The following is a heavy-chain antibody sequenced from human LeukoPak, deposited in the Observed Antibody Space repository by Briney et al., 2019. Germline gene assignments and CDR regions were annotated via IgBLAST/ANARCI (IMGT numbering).Heavy chain of an antibody. CDR1: GFTFSTYG. Sequence: GGSLRLSCAASGFTFSTYGMYWVRQAPGKGLEWVAVISNDGSNKYYADSVKGRSTISRDNSKSTLYVQMNSLRAEDTAVYYCAKDWGAGGSALTFWGQGTLVTVSS. D-gene: IGHD3-10*01. CDR3: AKDWGAGGSALTF. CDR2: ISNDGSNK. V-gene: IGHV3-30*18. J-gene: IGHJ4*02.